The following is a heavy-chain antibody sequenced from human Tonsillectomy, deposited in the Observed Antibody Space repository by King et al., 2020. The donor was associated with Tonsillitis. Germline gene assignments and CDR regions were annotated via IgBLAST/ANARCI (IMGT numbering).Heavy chain of an antibody. D-gene: IGHD4-23*01. V-gene: IGHV3-9*01. CDR3: AKDIRCGTVAPHLLFDY. J-gene: IGHJ4*02. CDR2: ISWNSGSI. CDR1: GFTFDDYA. Sequence: VQLVESGGGLVQPGRSLRLSCAASGFTFDDYAMHWVRQAPGKGLEWVSGISWNSGSIGYADSVKGRFTISRDNAKNSLYLQMNSLRAEDTALYYCAKDIRCGTVAPHLLFDYWGQGTLVTVSS.